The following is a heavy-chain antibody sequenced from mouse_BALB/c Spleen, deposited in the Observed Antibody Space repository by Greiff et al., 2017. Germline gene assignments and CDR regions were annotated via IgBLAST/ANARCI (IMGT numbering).Heavy chain of an antibody. J-gene: IGHJ4*01. V-gene: IGHV5-6-3*01. Sequence: DVKLVESGGGLVQPGGSLKLSCAASGFTFSSYGMSWVRQTPDKRLELVATINSNGGSTYYPDSVKGRFTISRDNAKNTLYLQMSSLKSEDTAMYYCARDPPYWGQGTSVTVSS. CDR2: INSNGGST. CDR3: ARDPPY. CDR1: GFTFSSYG.